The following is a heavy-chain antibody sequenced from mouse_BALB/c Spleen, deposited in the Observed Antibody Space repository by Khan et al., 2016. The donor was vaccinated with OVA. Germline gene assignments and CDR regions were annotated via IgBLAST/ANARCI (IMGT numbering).Heavy chain of an antibody. CDR3: ARKNGSDFDY. CDR1: GYSFTGYF. D-gene: IGHD1-1*01. J-gene: IGHJ2*01. CDR2: INPHIGET. V-gene: IGHV1-20*02. Sequence: EVQLQESGPELVKPGASVKISCKASGYSFTGYFMNWVMQSHGKRLEWIGRINPHIGETFYNQKFTDKATLTVDESSTTAHMELRSRASEDSAVYYCARKNGSDFDYWGQGTTLTVSS.